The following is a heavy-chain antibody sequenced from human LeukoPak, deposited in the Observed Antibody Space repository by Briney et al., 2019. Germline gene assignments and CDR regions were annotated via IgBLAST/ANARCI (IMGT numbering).Heavy chain of an antibody. CDR3: ADYGVSGVRNNFY. D-gene: IGHD3-3*01. J-gene: IGHJ4*02. Sequence: GGSLRLSCAASGLAFSSYDMSWVRQAPGKGLEWVSTISVASNTFYADSVKGRFTISRDNSRNTVYLQMTSLRADDTAVYYCADYGVSGVRNNFYWGQGTLVTVSS. CDR2: ISVASNT. CDR1: GLAFSSYD. V-gene: IGHV3-23*01.